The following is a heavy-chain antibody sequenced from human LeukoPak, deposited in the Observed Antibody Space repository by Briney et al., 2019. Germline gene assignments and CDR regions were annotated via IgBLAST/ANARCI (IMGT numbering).Heavy chain of an antibody. D-gene: IGHD6-13*01. CDR2: ISYDGSNE. CDR1: GFTFSSYV. Sequence: GGSLRLSCAASGFTFSSYVMHWVRQAPGKGLEWVAIISYDGSNEYYADSVKGRFTISRDNSKNTLYLQMNSLRAEDTAVYYCAREPTYSSSWHTTCDYWGQGTLVTVSS. J-gene: IGHJ4*02. V-gene: IGHV3-30*04. CDR3: AREPTYSSSWHTTCDY.